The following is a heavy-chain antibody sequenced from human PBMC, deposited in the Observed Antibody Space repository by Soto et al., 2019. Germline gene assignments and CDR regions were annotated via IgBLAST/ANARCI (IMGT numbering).Heavy chain of an antibody. CDR3: AKGGALAYYDFWCGYYPFDY. J-gene: IGHJ4*02. CDR2: IYPGDSDT. Sequence: GESLKISCKGSGYSFTSYWIGWVRQMPGKGLEWMGIIYPGDSDTRYSPSFQGQVTISADKSINTAYLQWSSLKASDTAMYYSAKGGALAYYDFWCGYYPFDYWGQGTLVTVSS. V-gene: IGHV5-51*01. CDR1: GYSFTSYW. D-gene: IGHD3-3*01.